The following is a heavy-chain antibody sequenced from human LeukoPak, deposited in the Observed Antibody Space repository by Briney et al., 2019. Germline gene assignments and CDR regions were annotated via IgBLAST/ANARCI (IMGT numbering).Heavy chain of an antibody. CDR1: GFTFSSYA. CDR3: TKAYSGWYPYYFDY. D-gene: IGHD6-19*01. CDR2: ISGSGGST. V-gene: IGHV3-23*01. J-gene: IGHJ4*02. Sequence: GGSLRLSCAASGFTFSSYAMSGVRQAPGKGLEWVSAISGSGGSTYYAASVKGRFTISRDNSKNTLYLQMNSLRAEDTAVYYCTKAYSGWYPYYFDYWGQGTLVTVSS.